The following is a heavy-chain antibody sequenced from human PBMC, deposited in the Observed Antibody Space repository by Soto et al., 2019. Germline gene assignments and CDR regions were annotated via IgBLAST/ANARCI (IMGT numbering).Heavy chain of an antibody. J-gene: IGHJ5*02. D-gene: IGHD4-17*01. CDR2: IYYSGST. CDR3: ARFKDYGDYLKWFDP. Sequence: QVQLQESGPGLVKPSETLSLTCTVSGGSISSYYWSWIRQPPGKGLEWIGYIYYSGSTNYNPSLKSRFTIPVDTSKNQFSLKLSSVTAADRAVYYCARFKDYGDYLKWFDPWGQGTLVTVSS. CDR1: GGSISSYY. V-gene: IGHV4-59*01.